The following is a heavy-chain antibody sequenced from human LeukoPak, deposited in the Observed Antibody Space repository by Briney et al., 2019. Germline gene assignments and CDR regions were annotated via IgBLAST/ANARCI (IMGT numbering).Heavy chain of an antibody. D-gene: IGHD3-9*01. Sequence: PRGSLRLSCAASGLTFSSYAMSWVRQAPGKGLDWVSVISCSGCSTYYADSVSGRFILSRYNSKSTMYLQTNSLRMEDTVVYYCAKERDRVLRYFVWLTTFYCWRQGTVVAVSS. J-gene: IGHJ4*02. CDR3: AKERDRVLRYFVWLTTFYC. CDR1: GLTFSSYA. CDR2: ISCSGCST. V-gene: IGHV3-23*01.